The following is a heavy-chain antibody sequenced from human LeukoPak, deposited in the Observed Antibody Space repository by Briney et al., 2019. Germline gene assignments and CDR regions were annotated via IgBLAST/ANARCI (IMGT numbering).Heavy chain of an antibody. CDR1: GGSISSSSYY. J-gene: IGHJ4*02. V-gene: IGHV4-39*01. CDR2: TYYSGST. Sequence: PSETLSLTCTVSGGSISSSSYYWGWIRQPPGKGLEWIGSTYYSGSTYYNPSLKSRVTISVDTSKNQFSLKLSSVTAADTAVYYCARRREAYCGGDCLYYFDYWGQGTLVTVSS. D-gene: IGHD2-21*02. CDR3: ARRREAYCGGDCLYYFDY.